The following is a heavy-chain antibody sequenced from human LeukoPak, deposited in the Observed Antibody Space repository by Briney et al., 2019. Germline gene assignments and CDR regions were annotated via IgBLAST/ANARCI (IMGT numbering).Heavy chain of an antibody. V-gene: IGHV3-7*01. Sequence: PGGSLRLSCAASGSNFDDYGMSWVRQAPGKGLEWVANMKQDGSEKYYVDSVKGRFTISRDNAKNSLYLQMNSLRAEDTAVYYCARDTGVTMVRGGHYYFDYWGQGTLVTVSS. J-gene: IGHJ4*02. CDR3: ARDTGVTMVRGGHYYFDY. D-gene: IGHD3-10*01. CDR1: GSNFDDYG. CDR2: MKQDGSEK.